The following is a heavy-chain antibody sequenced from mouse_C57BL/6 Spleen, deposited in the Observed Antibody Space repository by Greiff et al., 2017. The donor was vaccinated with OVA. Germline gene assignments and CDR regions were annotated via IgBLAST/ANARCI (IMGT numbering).Heavy chain of an antibody. D-gene: IGHD1-1*01. CDR2: IYPRSGNT. Sequence: QVQLKQSGAELARPGASVKLSCKASGYTFTSYGISWVKQRTGQGLEWIGEIYPRSGNTYYNEKFKGKATLTADKSSSTAYMELRSLTSEDSAVYFWARKDYGSSYDYFDYWGQGTTLTVYS. CDR3: ARKDYGSSYDYFDY. V-gene: IGHV1-81*01. J-gene: IGHJ2*01. CDR1: GYTFTSYG.